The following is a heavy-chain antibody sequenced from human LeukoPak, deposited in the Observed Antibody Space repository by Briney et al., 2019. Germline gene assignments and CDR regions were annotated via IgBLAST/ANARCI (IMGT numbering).Heavy chain of an antibody. CDR3: ARDSYDILYYYYYYMDV. V-gene: IGHV1-2*02. D-gene: IGHD3-22*01. J-gene: IGHJ6*03. Sequence: ASVKVSCKASGYTFAGYYMHWVRQAPGQGLEWMGWINPNSGGTNYAQKFQGRVTMTRDTSISTAYMELSRLRSDDTAVYYCARDSYDILYYYYYYMDVWGKGTTVTVSS. CDR2: INPNSGGT. CDR1: GYTFAGYY.